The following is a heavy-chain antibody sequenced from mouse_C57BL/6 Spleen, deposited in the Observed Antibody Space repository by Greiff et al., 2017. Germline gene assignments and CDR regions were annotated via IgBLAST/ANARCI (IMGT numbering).Heavy chain of an antibody. CDR1: GYTFTDYN. V-gene: IGHV1-22*01. Sequence: VQLKQSGPELVKPGASVKMSCKASGYTFTDYNMHWVKQSHGKSLEWIGYINPNNGGTSYNQKFKGKATLTVNKSSSTAYMELRSLTSEDSAVYYCARKTANWDYFDYWGQGTTLTVSS. CDR2: INPNNGGT. CDR3: ARKTANWDYFDY. D-gene: IGHD4-1*01. J-gene: IGHJ2*01.